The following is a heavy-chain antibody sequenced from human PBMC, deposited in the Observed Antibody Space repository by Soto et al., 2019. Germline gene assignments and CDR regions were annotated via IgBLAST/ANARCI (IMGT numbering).Heavy chain of an antibody. V-gene: IGHV1-18*01. CDR1: GYTFSSYA. CDR3: ARTGSPVDY. Sequence: QVQLVQSGAEVKKPGASVKVSCKASGYTFSSYAISWVRQAPGQGLEWMGWIITYNGNTNYAQKLQGRVTMTTDTSTTTAYMDLRSLRSDDTAVYYGARTGSPVDYWGQGTLVRVSS. D-gene: IGHD6-6*01. J-gene: IGHJ4*02. CDR2: IITYNGNT.